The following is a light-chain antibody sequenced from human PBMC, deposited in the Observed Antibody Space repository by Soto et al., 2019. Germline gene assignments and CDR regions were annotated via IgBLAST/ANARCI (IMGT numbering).Light chain of an antibody. J-gene: IGKJ4*01. V-gene: IGKV3-15*01. CDR2: DTS. CDR1: QVIGDN. CDR3: QPDNNWPLK. Sequence: RQCPATLSGSPGEGATVSCRDSQVIGDNLAWYQHKPGQTPRLLIYDTSTRPTGVPTRFSGSRSGAEFTPANNSLQSEHIAVYYCQPDNNWPLKFGRGTKADIK.